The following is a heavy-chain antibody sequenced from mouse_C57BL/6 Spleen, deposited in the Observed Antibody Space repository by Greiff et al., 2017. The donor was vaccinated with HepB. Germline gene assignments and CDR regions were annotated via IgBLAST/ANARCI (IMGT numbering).Heavy chain of an antibody. D-gene: IGHD2-4*01. CDR2: IWTGGGT. V-gene: IGHV2-9-1*01. Sequence: QVQLQQSGPGLVAPSQSLSITCTVSGFSLTSHAISWVRQPPGKGLEWLGVIWTGGGTNYNSALKSRLSISKDNSKSQVFLKMNSLQTDDTARYYCARKRGYYDYDGGFAYWGQGTLVTVSA. CDR3: ARKRGYYDYDGGFAY. CDR1: GFSLTSHA. J-gene: IGHJ3*01.